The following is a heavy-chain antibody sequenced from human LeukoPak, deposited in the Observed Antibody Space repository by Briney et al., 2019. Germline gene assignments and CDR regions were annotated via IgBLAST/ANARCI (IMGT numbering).Heavy chain of an antibody. D-gene: IGHD7-27*01. V-gene: IGHV4-39*07. CDR2: IYYSGST. Sequence: SETLSLTCTVSGGSFSSTAYYWGWIRQPPGKGLEWIGSIYYSGSTYYNPSLKSRVTISVDTSKNQFSLKLSSVTAADTAVYYCARWGLAFDYWGQGTLVTVSS. CDR1: GGSFSSTAYY. J-gene: IGHJ4*02. CDR3: ARWGLAFDY.